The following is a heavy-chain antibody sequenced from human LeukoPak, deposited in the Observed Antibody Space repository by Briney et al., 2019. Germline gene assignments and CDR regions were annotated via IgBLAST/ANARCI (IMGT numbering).Heavy chain of an antibody. CDR1: VATFTSYA. CDR2: VITIFGTA. CDR3: ARTALRGNYDSSGYYYGNIDY. J-gene: IGHJ4*02. V-gene: IGHV1-69*05. Sequence: ASERVSLTASVATFTSYAISWGRQAPGQGLEWVGGVITIFGTANYAQQFQGRVTITKDESMSTAYMELSRLRSEDTAVYYCARTALRGNYDSSGYYYGNIDYWGQGTLVTVSS. D-gene: IGHD3-22*01.